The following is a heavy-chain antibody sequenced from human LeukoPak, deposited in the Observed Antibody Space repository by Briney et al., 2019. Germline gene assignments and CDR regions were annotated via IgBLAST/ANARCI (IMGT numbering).Heavy chain of an antibody. Sequence: ASVKVSCKASGYTFTSYDINWVRQATGQGLEWMGWMNPNSGNIGYAQKFQGRVTMTRNTSISTAYMELSSLRSEDTAVYYCARVGSYWHYYYYYGMDVWGQGTTVTVSS. J-gene: IGHJ6*02. CDR2: MNPNSGNI. V-gene: IGHV1-8*01. D-gene: IGHD1-26*01. CDR1: GYTFTSYD. CDR3: ARVGSYWHYYYYYGMDV.